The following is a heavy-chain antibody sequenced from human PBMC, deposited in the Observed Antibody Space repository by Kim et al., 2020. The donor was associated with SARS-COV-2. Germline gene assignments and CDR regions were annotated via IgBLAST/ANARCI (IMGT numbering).Heavy chain of an antibody. D-gene: IGHD1-26*01. J-gene: IGHJ4*02. V-gene: IGHV1-3*01. Sequence: KTTYSQKFQGRVTITGDTSAGAAYMGLSSLRCEDTAVYYCARSRVGATDYWGQGTLVTVSS. CDR3: ARSRVGATDY. CDR2: KT.